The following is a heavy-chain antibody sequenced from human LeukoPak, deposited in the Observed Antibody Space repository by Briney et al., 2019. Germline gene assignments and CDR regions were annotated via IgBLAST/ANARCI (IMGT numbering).Heavy chain of an antibody. V-gene: IGHV3-74*01. CDR3: ARDMYCGGGSCYSFDY. J-gene: IGHJ4*02. CDR2: IYSDGRSE. CDR1: GFTFSSYW. D-gene: IGHD2-15*01. Sequence: RAGGSLRLSCAASGFTFSSYWMHWVRHAPGKGLVWVSSIYSDGRSETYADGVKSRFAISRDNAKNTLFLQMNSLIAEDTAVYFCARDMYCGGGSCYSFDYWGQGTLVTVSS.